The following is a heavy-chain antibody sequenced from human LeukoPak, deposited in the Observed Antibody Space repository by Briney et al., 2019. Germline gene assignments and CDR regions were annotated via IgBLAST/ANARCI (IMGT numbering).Heavy chain of an antibody. CDR2: INHSGST. D-gene: IGHD3-3*01. J-gene: IGHJ4*02. Sequence: SETPSLTCAVYGGSFSGYYWSWIRQPPGKGLEWIGEINHSGSTNYNPSLKSRVTISVDRSKNQFSLKLTSVTAADTAVYYCARDHTIFGVVNPLYFDYWGQGTLVTVSS. CDR1: GGSFSGYY. CDR3: ARDHTIFGVVNPLYFDY. V-gene: IGHV4-34*01.